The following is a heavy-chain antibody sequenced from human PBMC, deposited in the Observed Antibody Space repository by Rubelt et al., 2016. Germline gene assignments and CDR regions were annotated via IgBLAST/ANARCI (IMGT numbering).Heavy chain of an antibody. J-gene: IGHJ4*02. CDR1: TFTFTNYA. CDR2: INSDGSST. CDR3: AKVEGYCSSTSCLRFDY. Sequence: EVQMLESGGGLVQPGGSLRLSCAASTFTFTNYAMSWVRQAPGKGLVWVSRINSDGSSTSYADSVKGRFTISRDNAKNTLYLQMNSLRAEDTALYYCAKVEGYCSSTSCLRFDYWGQGTLVTVSS. V-gene: IGHV3-74*02. D-gene: IGHD2-2*01.